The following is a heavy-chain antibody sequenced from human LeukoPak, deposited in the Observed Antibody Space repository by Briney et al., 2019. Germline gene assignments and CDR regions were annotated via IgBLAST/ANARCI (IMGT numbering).Heavy chain of an antibody. J-gene: IGHJ4*02. Sequence: ASVKVSCKASGYTFTNNDINWVRQATGQGIEWMGWVSPDSGDTGYAPNFRGRVTMATDTSINTAYMELTSLTSEDTAIYYCTRGRAAGDWGQGTLVTVSS. V-gene: IGHV1-8*01. CDR2: VSPDSGDT. CDR3: TRGRAAGD. D-gene: IGHD6-19*01. CDR1: GYTFTNND.